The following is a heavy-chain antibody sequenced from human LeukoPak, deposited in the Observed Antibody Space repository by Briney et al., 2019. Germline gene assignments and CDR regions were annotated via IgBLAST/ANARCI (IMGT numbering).Heavy chain of an antibody. CDR1: GFTFARNS. Sequence: GGSLRLSCAASGFTFARNSMSWVRQAPGKGLEWVSGISSSGDDTYYTDSVRGRFTISRDNSKNTLYLQMNSLRAEDTAVYYCAKDGYYDFWSGHNWFDPWGQGTLVTVSS. CDR3: AKDGYYDFWSGHNWFDP. D-gene: IGHD3-3*01. CDR2: ISSSGDDT. V-gene: IGHV3-23*01. J-gene: IGHJ5*02.